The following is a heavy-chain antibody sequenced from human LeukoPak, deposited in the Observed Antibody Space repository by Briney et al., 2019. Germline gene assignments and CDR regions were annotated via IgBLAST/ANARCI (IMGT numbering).Heavy chain of an antibody. CDR1: GFVFGDYG. D-gene: IGHD3-3*01. Sequence: GGSLRLSCAASGFVFGDYGFNWVRQAQGKGLEWISYISSGGSDIFYADSVKGRFTISRDNAKSSVFLQISSLRGEDTAVYYCASGYDFSSGSKRGFDNWGQGALVTVSS. CDR3: ASGYDFSSGSKRGFDN. J-gene: IGHJ4*02. V-gene: IGHV3-48*01. CDR2: ISSGGSDI.